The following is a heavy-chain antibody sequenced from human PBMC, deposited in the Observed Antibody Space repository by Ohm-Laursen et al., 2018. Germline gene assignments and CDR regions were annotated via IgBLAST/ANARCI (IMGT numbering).Heavy chain of an antibody. V-gene: IGHV3-21*01. J-gene: IGHJ4*02. Sequence: SLRLSCAASGFTFSNYGMNWVRQAPGKGLEWVSSISSSSSYIYYADSVKGRFTISRDNAKNSLYLQMNSLRADDTAVYYCARDLQLPPYYFDYWGQGTLVTVSS. CDR3: ARDLQLPPYYFDY. CDR2: ISSSSSYI. CDR1: GFTFSNYG. D-gene: IGHD2-2*01.